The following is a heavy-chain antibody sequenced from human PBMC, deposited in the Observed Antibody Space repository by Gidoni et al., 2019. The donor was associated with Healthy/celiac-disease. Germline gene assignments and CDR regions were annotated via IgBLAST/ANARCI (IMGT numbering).Heavy chain of an antibody. CDR3: ARVSLTNCSGGSCYSGYFDY. CDR2: INWNGGST. CDR1: VFTFDDSG. V-gene: IGHV3-20*01. J-gene: IGHJ4*02. Sequence: EVQLVESGGSVVRPGGSLSLSCAASVFTFDDSGLSWGRQAPGKGLVWVSGINWNGGSTGYADAVKGRFTISRDNAKNSLYLQMNSLRAEDTALYHCARVSLTNCSGGSCYSGYFDYWGQGTLVTVSS. D-gene: IGHD2-15*01.